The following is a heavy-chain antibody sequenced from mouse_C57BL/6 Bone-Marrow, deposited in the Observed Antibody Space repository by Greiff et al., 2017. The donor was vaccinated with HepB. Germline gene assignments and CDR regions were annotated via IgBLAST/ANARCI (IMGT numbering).Heavy chain of an antibody. V-gene: IGHV1-81*01. CDR2: IYPRSGNT. D-gene: IGHD2-10*02. J-gene: IGHJ1*03. Sequence: QVQLQQSGAELARPGASVKLSCKASGYTFTSYGISWVKQRTGQGLEWIGEIYPRSGNTYYNEKFKGKATLNADKSSSTAYMELRSLTSEDSAVYFSARRWYGKKWYWYFDVWGTGTTVTVSS. CDR3: ARRWYGKKWYWYFDV. CDR1: GYTFTSYG.